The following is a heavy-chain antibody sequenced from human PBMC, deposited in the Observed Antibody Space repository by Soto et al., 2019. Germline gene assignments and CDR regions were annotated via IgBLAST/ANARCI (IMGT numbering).Heavy chain of an antibody. CDR1: GGTFSSYA. D-gene: IGHD3-22*01. CDR2: IIPIFGTA. J-gene: IGHJ4*02. CDR3: AREDYYGSSGYPPFDY. Sequence: SVKVSCKASGGTFSSYAISWVRQAPGQGLEWMGGIIPIFGTANYAQKFQGRVTITAHESTSTAYMALSSLRSEDTAVYYCAREDYYGSSGYPPFDYWGQGTLVTVSS. V-gene: IGHV1-69*13.